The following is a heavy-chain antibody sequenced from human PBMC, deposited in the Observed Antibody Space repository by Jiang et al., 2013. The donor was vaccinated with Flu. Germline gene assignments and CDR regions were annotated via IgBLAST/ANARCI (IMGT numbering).Heavy chain of an antibody. J-gene: IGHJ4*02. CDR3: ARDNPDQGVGY. Sequence: LLKPSETLSLTCTVSGGSISSYYWSWIRQPPGKGLEWIGYIYYSGSTNYNPSLKSRVTISVDTSKNQFSLKLSSVTAADTAVYYCARDNPDQGVGYWGQGTLVTVSS. CDR2: IYYSGST. V-gene: IGHV4-59*01. CDR1: GGSISSYY.